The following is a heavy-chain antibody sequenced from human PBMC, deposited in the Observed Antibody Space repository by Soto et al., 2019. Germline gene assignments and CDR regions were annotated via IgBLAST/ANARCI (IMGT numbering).Heavy chain of an antibody. D-gene: IGHD4-17*01. CDR2: ISYSGST. CDR1: GGSISSGDYY. Sequence: QVQLQESGPGLVKPSQTLSLTCTVSGGSISSGDYYWSWIRQPPGKGLEWIGYISYSGSTYYNPSLKSRVTISVDTSKHQFSLKRSSVTAAATAVYYCARKDYGDQKPPVPDYWGQGTLVTVSS. V-gene: IGHV4-30-4*01. CDR3: ARKDYGDQKPPVPDY. J-gene: IGHJ4*02.